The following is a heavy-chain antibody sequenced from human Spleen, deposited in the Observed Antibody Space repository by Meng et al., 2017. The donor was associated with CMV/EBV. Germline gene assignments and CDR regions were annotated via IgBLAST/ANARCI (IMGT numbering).Heavy chain of an antibody. V-gene: IGHV4-61*01. D-gene: IGHD2-8*01. J-gene: IGHJ6*02. CDR3: ARLLLYLDRYYYYGMDV. CDR1: GASVSSGSYY. CDR2: IFYTENT. Sequence: SETLSLTCTVSGASVSSGSYYWTWIRQSPGKGLEWIGNIFYTENTNYNPSLKSRVTISLDTSTNQFSLRLRSVAAADTAIYYCARLLLYLDRYYYYGMDVWGQGTTVTVSS.